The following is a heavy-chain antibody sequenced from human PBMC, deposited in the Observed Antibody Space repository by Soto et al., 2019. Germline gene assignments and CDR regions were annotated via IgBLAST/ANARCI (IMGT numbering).Heavy chain of an antibody. Sequence: EVQLLESGGRLVQPGESLTLSCTASGFTLTSYAINWVRQAPGKGLVWVSRINSDGSSTSHADSVKGRFTISRDSAKNTLYLQMSSLRAEDTAVYYCARPQYLPDDVFDVWGRGTVVTVSS. J-gene: IGHJ3*01. CDR1: GFTLTSYA. CDR2: INSDGSST. V-gene: IGHV3-74*02. CDR3: ARPQYLPDDVFDV. D-gene: IGHD2-2*01.